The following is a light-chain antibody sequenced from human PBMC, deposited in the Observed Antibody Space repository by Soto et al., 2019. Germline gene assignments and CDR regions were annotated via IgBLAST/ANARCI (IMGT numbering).Light chain of an antibody. J-gene: IGKJ1*01. CDR2: LGS. V-gene: IGKV2-28*01. Sequence: DIVMTQSPLSLPVTPGEPASISCRSSQSLLHSNGYNFLDWYLQKPGQSPQLLIYLGSNRSSGVTDRFISSGSGTDFTLTISRVEADDVGVYYCMQALQIPPTFGLGTRVEIK. CDR1: QSLLHSNGYNF. CDR3: MQALQIPPT.